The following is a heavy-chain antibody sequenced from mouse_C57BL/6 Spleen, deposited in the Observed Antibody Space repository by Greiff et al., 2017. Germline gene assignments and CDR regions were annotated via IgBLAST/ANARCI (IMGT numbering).Heavy chain of an antibody. V-gene: IGHV1-39*01. Sequence: VQLQQSGPELVKPGASVKISCKASGYSFTDYNMNWVKQSNGKSLEWIGVINPNYGTTCYNQKFKGKATLTVDPSSSTAYMQLNSLTSESSAVYYWASGGGNWDFYCSLDYWGQGTSVTGSS. D-gene: IGHD4-1*01. J-gene: IGHJ4*01. CDR2: INPNYGTT. CDR3: ASGGGNWDFYCSLDY. CDR1: GYSFTDYN.